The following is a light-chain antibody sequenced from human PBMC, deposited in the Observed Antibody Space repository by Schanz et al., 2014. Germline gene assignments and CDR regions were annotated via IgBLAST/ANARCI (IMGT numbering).Light chain of an antibody. J-gene: IGKJ4*01. Sequence: IQLTQSPSSVSGSVGDRVTLSCRASQGISSYLAWYQQKPGKAPKLLIYAASTLQSGVPSRFSGSGSGTDFTLTISSLQPEDFATYYCQQLNGFPLTFGGGTKVEIK. CDR3: QQLNGFPLT. V-gene: IGKV1-9*01. CDR1: QGISSY. CDR2: AAS.